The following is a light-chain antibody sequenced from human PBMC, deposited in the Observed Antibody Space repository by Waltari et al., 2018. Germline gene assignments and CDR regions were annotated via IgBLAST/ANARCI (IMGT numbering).Light chain of an antibody. CDR2: KAS. CDR1: QSISNY. Sequence: DIQMTQSPSTLSASVGDRVTITCRASQSISNYLAWYQQKPGKAPNLLIYKASILKSGVSSRFSGSGSDTQFTLTISSLQPGDFATYFCQQYNTYSSFGQGTKLEIK. CDR3: QQYNTYSS. J-gene: IGKJ2*01. V-gene: IGKV1-5*03.